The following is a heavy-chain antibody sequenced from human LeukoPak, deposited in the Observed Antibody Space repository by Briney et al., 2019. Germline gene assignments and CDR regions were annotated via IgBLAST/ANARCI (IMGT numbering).Heavy chain of an antibody. V-gene: IGHV1-18*01. J-gene: IGHJ3*02. CDR2: ISAYNGNT. Sequence: ASVKVSCKASGYTFINYAINWVRQAPGQGLEWMGWISAYNGNTNYAQKLQGRVTMTTDTSTSTAYMELRSLRSDDTAVYYCAREPPPDSDSAFDIWGQGTMVTVSS. CDR1: GYTFINYA. CDR3: AREPPPDSDSAFDI. D-gene: IGHD3-22*01.